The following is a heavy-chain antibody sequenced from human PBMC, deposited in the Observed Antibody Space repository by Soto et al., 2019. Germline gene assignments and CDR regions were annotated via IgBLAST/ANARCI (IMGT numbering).Heavy chain of an antibody. J-gene: IGHJ4*02. CDR1: GDSVSSDNYY. D-gene: IGHD5-18*01. V-gene: IGHV4-61*01. CDR3: ARDIRGYSRAFDY. Sequence: QVQLHESGPGLVKPSETLSLTCTVSGDSVSSDNYYWTWIRQPPGKVLEWIGYIYSSGSTNYNPSLISRVTISLDTSRNQFSLKLTSVTAADTAVYYCARDIRGYSRAFDYCGQGTLVTVSS. CDR2: IYSSGST.